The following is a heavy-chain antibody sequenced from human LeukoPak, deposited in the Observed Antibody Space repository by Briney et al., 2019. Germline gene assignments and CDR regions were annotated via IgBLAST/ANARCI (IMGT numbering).Heavy chain of an antibody. V-gene: IGHV1-69*05. J-gene: IGHJ3*02. D-gene: IGHD3-22*01. CDR2: IIPIFGTA. CDR1: GGTFSSYA. CDR3: AIEGGVEELISMIVVGSLYAFDI. Sequence: ASVKVSCKASGGTFSSYAISLVRQAPGQGLEWMGRIIPIFGTANYAQKFQGRVTITTDESTSTAYMELSSLRSEDTAVYYCAIEGGVEELISMIVVGSLYAFDIWGQGTMVTVSS.